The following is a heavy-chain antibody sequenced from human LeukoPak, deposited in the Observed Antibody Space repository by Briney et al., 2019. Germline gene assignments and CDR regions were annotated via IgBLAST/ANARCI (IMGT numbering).Heavy chain of an antibody. CDR2: IYYSGST. CDR1: GGSISSYY. Sequence: SETLSLTCTASGGSISSYYWSWIRQPPGKGLEWIGYIYYSGSTNYNPSLKSRVTISVDTSKNQFSLKLSSVTAADTAVYYCAREKAHYDILTGYYYAFDNWGQGTMVTVSS. V-gene: IGHV4-59*01. CDR3: AREKAHYDILTGYYYAFDN. D-gene: IGHD3-9*01. J-gene: IGHJ3*02.